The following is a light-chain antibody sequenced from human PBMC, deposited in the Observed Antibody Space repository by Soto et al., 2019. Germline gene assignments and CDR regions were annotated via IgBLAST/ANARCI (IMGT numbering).Light chain of an antibody. V-gene: IGKV1-12*02. CDR3: QQADIFPWT. J-gene: IGKJ1*01. CDR1: QGISTW. Sequence: DIQMTQSPSSVSASVGDSVTITCRASQGISTWLAWYQQKPGEAPKLLIYTASSLQSGVPSRFSGRRSGTDFTLTISSLQPEDFATYYCQQADIFPWTFGQGTKVDIK. CDR2: TAS.